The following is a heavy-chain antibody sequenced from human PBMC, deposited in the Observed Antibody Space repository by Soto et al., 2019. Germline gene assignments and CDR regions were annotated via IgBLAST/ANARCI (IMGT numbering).Heavy chain of an antibody. CDR1: GFTFSSYA. V-gene: IGHV3-30-3*01. Sequence: QVQLVESGGGVVQPGRSLRLSCAASGFTFSSYAMHWVRQAPGKGLEWVAVISYDGSNKYYADSVKGRFTISRDNSKNRLYLQMNSLRAEDTAVYYCARDGDGDYRGRTAPEDKYYYYYYGMDVWGQGTTVTVSS. CDR3: ARDGDGDYRGRTAPEDKYYYYYYGMDV. CDR2: ISYDGSNK. D-gene: IGHD4-17*01. J-gene: IGHJ6*02.